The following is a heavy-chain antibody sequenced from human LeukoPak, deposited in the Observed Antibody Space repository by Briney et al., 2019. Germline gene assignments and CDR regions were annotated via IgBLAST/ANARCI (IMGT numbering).Heavy chain of an antibody. V-gene: IGHV3-23*01. CDR2: ISGSGGST. CDR3: AKDRPVSYYDSSGYPGPFDY. D-gene: IGHD3-22*01. J-gene: IGHJ4*02. CDR1: GFTFSSYA. Sequence: GGSLRLSCAASGFTFSSYAMYWVRQAPGKGLEWVSAISGSGGSTYYADSVKGRFTISRDNSKNTLYLQMNSLRAEDTAVYYCAKDRPVSYYDSSGYPGPFDYWGQGTLVTVSS.